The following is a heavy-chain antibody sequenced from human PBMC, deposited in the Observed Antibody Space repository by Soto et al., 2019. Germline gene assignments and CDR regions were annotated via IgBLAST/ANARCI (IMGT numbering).Heavy chain of an antibody. J-gene: IGHJ3*02. Sequence: QVQLVQSGAEVKKPGASVKVSCKASGYTFTSYDINWVRQATGQGLEWMGWMNPNSGNTGYAQKFQGRVTMTRNTSISTAYMELSSLRSEDTAVYYCARADRYCSGGSCYSGHAFDIWGQGTMVTVSS. CDR2: MNPNSGNT. D-gene: IGHD2-15*01. CDR1: GYTFTSYD. V-gene: IGHV1-8*01. CDR3: ARADRYCSGGSCYSGHAFDI.